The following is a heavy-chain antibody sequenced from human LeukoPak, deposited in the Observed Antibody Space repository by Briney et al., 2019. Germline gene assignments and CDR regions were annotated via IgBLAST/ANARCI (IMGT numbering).Heavy chain of an antibody. CDR3: ARGNFGVVPNWFDP. Sequence: SVKVSCKASGGTFSSYAISWVRQAPGQGLEWMGGIIPIFGTANYAQKFQGRVTITADESTSTAYMELSSLRSEDTAVYYCARGNFGVVPNWFDPWGQGTLVTVSS. CDR1: GGTFSSYA. CDR2: IIPIFGTA. D-gene: IGHD3-3*01. V-gene: IGHV1-69*01. J-gene: IGHJ5*02.